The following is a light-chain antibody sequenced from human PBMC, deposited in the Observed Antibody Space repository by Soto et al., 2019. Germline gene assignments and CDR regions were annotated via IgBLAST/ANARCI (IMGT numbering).Light chain of an antibody. CDR2: SNS. Sequence: QSVLTQPPSASGTPGQRFTISCSGSRSNIGSNTVNWYQQLPGTAPKLLVYSNSHRPSEVPDRFSGSKSATSAALAISGLQSEDEADYYCAAWDDSLNGWVCGGGTKLTVL. V-gene: IGLV1-44*01. J-gene: IGLJ3*02. CDR1: RSNIGSNT. CDR3: AAWDDSLNGWV.